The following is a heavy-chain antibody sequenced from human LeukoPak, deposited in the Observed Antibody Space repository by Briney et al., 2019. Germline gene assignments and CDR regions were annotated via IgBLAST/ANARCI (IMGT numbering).Heavy chain of an antibody. D-gene: IGHD1-1*01. J-gene: IGHJ5*02. CDR1: GFTFNSYD. CDR3: ARVQPDNNDEYNWFDP. V-gene: IGHV3-23*01. Sequence: GESQRLSCAASGFTFNSYDMTWVRQGAGRGLEWVSTISGTSGARSYADSAEGRFSISRDDSKNTLYLQMTSLRVEDTAVYFCARVQPDNNDEYNWFDPWGQGTQVIVSS. CDR2: ISGTSGAR.